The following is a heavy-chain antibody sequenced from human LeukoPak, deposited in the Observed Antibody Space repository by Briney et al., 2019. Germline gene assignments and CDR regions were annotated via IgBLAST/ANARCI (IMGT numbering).Heavy chain of an antibody. D-gene: IGHD3-3*01. CDR3: GRGFELDY. CDR2: IKQEGSEK. J-gene: IGHJ4*02. CDR1: GFTFSSFW. V-gene: IGHV3-7*01. Sequence: PGGSLRLSCAASGFTFSSFWMSWVRQAPGKGLEWVANIKQEGSEKYYVGSVKGRFTISRDDARNSLYLQMNSLRAEDTAVYFCGRGFELDYWGQGTLVTVSS.